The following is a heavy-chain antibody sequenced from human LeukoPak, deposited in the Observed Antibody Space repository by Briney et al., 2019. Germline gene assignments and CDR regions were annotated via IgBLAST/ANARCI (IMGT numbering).Heavy chain of an antibody. V-gene: IGHV1-2*06. D-gene: IGHD3-22*01. J-gene: IGHJ3*02. CDR2: INANSGGT. CDR1: GGSFSSEA. CDR3: ARFDDSSGYYRTPLDAFDI. Sequence: ASVKVSCKAFGGSFSSEAISWVRQAPGQGLEWMGRINANSGGTNYAQKFQGRVTMTRDTSISTAYMELSRLRSDDTAVYYCARFDDSSGYYRTPLDAFDIWGQGTMVTVSS.